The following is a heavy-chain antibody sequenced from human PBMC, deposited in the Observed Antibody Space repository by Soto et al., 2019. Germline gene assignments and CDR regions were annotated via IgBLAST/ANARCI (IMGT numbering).Heavy chain of an antibody. Sequence: GSLRLSCAAPGFTFSLYSMIWVRQAPGKGLEWVSSLTSSSTYIYYADSLKGRFTISRDNAKNSLYLQMDSLRAEDTATYYCVRARSTDSRPDYWGRGTLVTVSS. CDR2: LTSSSTYI. V-gene: IGHV3-21*01. D-gene: IGHD3-22*01. CDR3: VRARSTDSRPDY. J-gene: IGHJ4*02. CDR1: GFTFSLYS.